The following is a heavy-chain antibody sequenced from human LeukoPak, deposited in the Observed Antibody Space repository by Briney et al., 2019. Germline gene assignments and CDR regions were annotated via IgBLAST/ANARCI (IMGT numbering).Heavy chain of an antibody. V-gene: IGHV4-4*07. CDR3: ARGTTVTYYFDY. J-gene: IGHJ4*02. D-gene: IGHD4-11*01. Sequence: PSETLSLTCTVSGGSISSYYWSWIRQPAGKGLEWIGRFYTSGSTIYSPSLKSRVTIAVDTSKNQFSLKLNSVTPADTAVYYCARGTTVTYYFDYWGQGTPVTVSS. CDR2: FYTSGST. CDR1: GGSISSYY.